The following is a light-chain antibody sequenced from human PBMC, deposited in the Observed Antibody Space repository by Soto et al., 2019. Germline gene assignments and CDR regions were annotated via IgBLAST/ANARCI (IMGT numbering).Light chain of an antibody. Sequence: QSALTQPASVSGSPGQSITISCTGTSSDIGGYNYVSWYQQHPGKAPKLMIYEVSNRPSGVSDRFSGSRSGNTASLTISGLQAEDESDYYCISYTSSSTWVFGGGTKLPS. CDR1: SSDIGGYNY. V-gene: IGLV2-14*01. CDR3: ISYTSSSTWV. CDR2: EVS. J-gene: IGLJ3*02.